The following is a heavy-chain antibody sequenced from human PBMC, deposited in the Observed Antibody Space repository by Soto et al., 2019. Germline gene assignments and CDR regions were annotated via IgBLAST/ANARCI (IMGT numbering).Heavy chain of an antibody. CDR3: AKDRGWSSADLEY. D-gene: IGHD6-19*01. CDR1: GFNFSSFG. Sequence: QVQLVESGGGVVQPGSSLRLSCAASGFNFSSFGMHWVRQAPGKGLEWVALMSYDGSSKYYQDSLKGRFTISRDKSKNTLYLQMSSLRVEDTAVYYYAKDRGWSSADLEYWGQGTLVTVSS. CDR2: MSYDGSSK. V-gene: IGHV3-30*18. J-gene: IGHJ4*02.